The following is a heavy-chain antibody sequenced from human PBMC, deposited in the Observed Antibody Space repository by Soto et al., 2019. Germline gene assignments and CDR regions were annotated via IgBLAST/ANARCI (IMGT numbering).Heavy chain of an antibody. CDR2: FDPEDAET. CDR3: ATPMTTVTTSLFGYYYYYGMDV. CDR1: GYTLTELS. Sequence: GASVKVSCKVSGYTLTELSMHWVRQAPGKGLEWMGGFDPEDAETIYAQKFQGRVTMTEDTSTDTAYMELSSLRSEDTAVYYCATPMTTVTTSLFGYYYYYGMDVWGQGTTVTVSS. J-gene: IGHJ6*02. V-gene: IGHV1-24*01. D-gene: IGHD4-17*01.